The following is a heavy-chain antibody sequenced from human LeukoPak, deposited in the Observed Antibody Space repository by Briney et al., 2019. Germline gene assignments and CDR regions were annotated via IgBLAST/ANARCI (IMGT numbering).Heavy chain of an antibody. CDR2: VYSGGST. V-gene: IGHV3-66*01. J-gene: IGHJ3*02. Sequence: GGSLRLSCAASGFTVSSNYMSWVRQAPGKGLEWVSVVYSGGSTYYADSVKGRFTISRDNSKNTLYLQMNSLRAEDTAAYYCARDAPPYYYDSSGYSDAFDIWGQGTMVTVSS. D-gene: IGHD3-22*01. CDR1: GFTVSSNY. CDR3: ARDAPPYYYDSSGYSDAFDI.